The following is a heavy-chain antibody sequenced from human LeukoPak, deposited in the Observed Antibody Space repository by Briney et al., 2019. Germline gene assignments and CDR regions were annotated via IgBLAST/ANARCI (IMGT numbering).Heavy chain of an antibody. V-gene: IGHV4-34*01. D-gene: IGHD2-2*01. J-gene: IGHJ4*02. CDR2: INHSGST. Sequence: SDTLSLTCAVYGGSFSGYDWSWIRQPPGKGLEWIGEINHSGSTNYNPSLKSRVTISVDTSKNQLSLKLSSVTAADTAVYYCARFDGKPLGTSGYDYWGQGTLVTVSS. CDR3: ARFDGKPLGTSGYDY. CDR1: GGSFSGYD.